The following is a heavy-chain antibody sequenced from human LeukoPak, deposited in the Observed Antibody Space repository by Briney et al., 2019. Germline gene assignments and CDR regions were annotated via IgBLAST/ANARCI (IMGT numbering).Heavy chain of an antibody. CDR2: ISSSSSYI. Sequence: GGALRLSFSAHRFTFISYIMDWVRQAPGKGLEWVSSISSSSSYIYYADSVKGRFTIPRDNAKNSLYLQMNSPRAEDTAVYYCARGAYSSSHHYWGQGTLVTVSS. V-gene: IGHV3-21*01. CDR1: RFTFISYI. CDR3: ARGAYSSSHHY. D-gene: IGHD6-6*01. J-gene: IGHJ4*02.